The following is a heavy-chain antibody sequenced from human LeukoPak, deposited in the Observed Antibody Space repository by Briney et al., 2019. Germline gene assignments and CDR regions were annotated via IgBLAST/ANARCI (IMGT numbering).Heavy chain of an antibody. J-gene: IGHJ5*02. CDR3: ARDFSATVTPPGGWFDP. Sequence: GGSLRLSCAASGFTFSSYEMNWVRQAPGKGLEWVSCISSSGTTIYYADSVKGRFTISRDNAKNSLYLQMNSLRAEDTAVYYCARDFSATVTPPGGWFDPWGQGTLVTVSS. V-gene: IGHV3-48*03. D-gene: IGHD4-17*01. CDR2: ISSSGTTI. CDR1: GFTFSSYE.